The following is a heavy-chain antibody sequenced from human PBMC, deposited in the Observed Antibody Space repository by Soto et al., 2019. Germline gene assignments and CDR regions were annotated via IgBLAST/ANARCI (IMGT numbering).Heavy chain of an antibody. J-gene: IGHJ4*02. CDR3: AKDRHPHGIWTFDY. CDR1: GFSFSGYT. Sequence: EVQLLESGGHLIQPGESLRLSCAASGFSFSGYTMNWVRQAQGKGLEWISGINGGGGTTYYADSVKGRFTISRDDSKNILYLQMNSPIAEDTAIYCCAKDRHPHGIWTFDYWCRGTLVTVSS. CDR2: INGGGGTT. D-gene: IGHD3-9*01. V-gene: IGHV3-23*01.